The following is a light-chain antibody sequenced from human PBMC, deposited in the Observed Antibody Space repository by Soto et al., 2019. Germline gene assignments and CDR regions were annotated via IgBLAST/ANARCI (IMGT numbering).Light chain of an antibody. CDR3: CSYRSSSTYV. J-gene: IGLJ1*01. V-gene: IGLV2-14*01. CDR1: SSDVGAYNY. CDR2: DVN. Sequence: QSALTQPASVSGSPGQSITISCTGTSSDVGAYNYVSRYQQHPGKAPKLMIFDVNNRPSGVSNRFSGSKSGNTASLTISGLQAEDEGDYYCCSYRSSSTYVFGTGTKVTVL.